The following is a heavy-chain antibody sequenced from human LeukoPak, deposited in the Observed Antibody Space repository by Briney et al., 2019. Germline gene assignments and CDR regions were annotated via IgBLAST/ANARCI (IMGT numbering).Heavy chain of an antibody. Sequence: SETLSLTCVVSGGSVSGYYWGWIRQPPGRGLEWIGYVYYSGSTNYNPSSKSRITISVDTSRNQFSLQLSSVTAADTAVYYCARIHRYCSGGACYVLDNWGQGTLVAVSS. CDR3: ARIHRYCSGGACYVLDN. J-gene: IGHJ4*02. D-gene: IGHD2-15*01. CDR1: GGSVSGYY. V-gene: IGHV4-59*02. CDR2: VYYSGST.